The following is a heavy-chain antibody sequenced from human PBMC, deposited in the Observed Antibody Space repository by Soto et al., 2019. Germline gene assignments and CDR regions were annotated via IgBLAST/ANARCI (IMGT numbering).Heavy chain of an antibody. CDR3: ARLGVHSGWENYYGMDV. J-gene: IGHJ6*02. V-gene: IGHV4-4*02. CDR2: IYHSGST. CDR1: GGSISSSNW. D-gene: IGHD6-19*01. Sequence: QVQLQESGPGLVKPSGTLSLTCAVSGGSISSSNWWSWVRQPPGKGLEWIGEIYHSGSTNYNPSLKSRVTISVDKSKHQFSLKLSSVTAADTAVYYCARLGVHSGWENYYGMDVWGQGTTVTVSS.